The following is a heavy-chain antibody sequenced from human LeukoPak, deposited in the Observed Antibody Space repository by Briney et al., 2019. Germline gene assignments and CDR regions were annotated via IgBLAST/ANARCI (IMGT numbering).Heavy chain of an antibody. CDR2: FDWYDDK. D-gene: IGHD6-19*01. Sequence: SGPALLQPTPTLTLTCTFSGFSLSTSGLRVSWIRQPRGKALEWLTHFDWYDDKYYSTSLKTRLTISKDTYKNQVVLTMTNMDPVDTATYYCARIYVTVAGALIDYWGQGTLVTVSS. CDR1: GFSLSTSGLR. V-gene: IGHV2-70*01. J-gene: IGHJ4*02. CDR3: ARIYVTVAGALIDY.